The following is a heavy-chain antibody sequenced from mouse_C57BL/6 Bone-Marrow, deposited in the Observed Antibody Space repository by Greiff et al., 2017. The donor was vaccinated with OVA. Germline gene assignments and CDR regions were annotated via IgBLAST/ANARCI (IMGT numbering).Heavy chain of an antibody. V-gene: IGHV1-81*01. Sequence: QVQLQQSGAELARPGASVKLSCKASGYTFTSYGISWVKQRTGPGLEWIGEIYPRSGNTYYNEKFKGKATLTADKTSSPAYMELRSLTSEDSAVYFCALPLLPPFDYWGQGTTLTVSS. CDR1: GYTFTSYG. J-gene: IGHJ2*01. CDR3: ALPLLPPFDY. CDR2: IYPRSGNT. D-gene: IGHD1-1*01.